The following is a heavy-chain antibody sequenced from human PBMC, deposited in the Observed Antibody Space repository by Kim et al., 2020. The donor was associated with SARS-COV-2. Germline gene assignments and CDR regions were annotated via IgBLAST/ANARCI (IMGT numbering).Heavy chain of an antibody. CDR1: GFTFSSYS. V-gene: IGHV3-48*02. CDR3: ARDPIRITMVRGVIKYGMDV. CDR2: ISSSSSTI. D-gene: IGHD3-10*01. J-gene: IGHJ6*02. Sequence: GGSLRLSCAASGFTFSSYSMNWVRQAPGKGLEWVSYISSSSSTIYYADSVKGRFTISRDNAKNSLYLQMNSLRDEDTAVYYCARDPIRITMVRGVIKYGMDVWGQGTTVTVSS.